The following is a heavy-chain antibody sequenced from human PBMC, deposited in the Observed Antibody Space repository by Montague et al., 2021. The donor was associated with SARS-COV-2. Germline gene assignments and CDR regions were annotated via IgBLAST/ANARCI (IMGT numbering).Heavy chain of an antibody. Sequence: SETLSLTCTVSGGSISSYYWSWIRQPAGKGLEWIGLIYTSGSTNYNPSLKSRVTMSLDTSKNQFSLKLRSATAADTAVYYCARGSFGTGAFDIWGQGTMVTVSS. CDR3: ARGSFGTGAFDI. CDR2: IYTSGST. D-gene: IGHD1-1*01. J-gene: IGHJ3*02. V-gene: IGHV4-4*07. CDR1: GGSISSYY.